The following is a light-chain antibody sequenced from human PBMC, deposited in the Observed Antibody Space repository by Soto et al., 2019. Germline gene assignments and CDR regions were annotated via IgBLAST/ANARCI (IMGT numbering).Light chain of an antibody. CDR1: QSISSY. CDR3: QQNYSPPWT. V-gene: IGKV1-39*01. Sequence: DIQMTQSPYSLSASVGDRVTITCRASQSISSYLNWYQQKPGKAPKVLIYSASSLQSGVPSRFSGSGSGTDFTLTISSLQPEDFATYYCQQNYSPPWTFGQGTRVEIK. CDR2: SAS. J-gene: IGKJ1*01.